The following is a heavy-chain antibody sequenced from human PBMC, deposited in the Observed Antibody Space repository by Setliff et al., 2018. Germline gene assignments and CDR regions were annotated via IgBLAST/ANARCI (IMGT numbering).Heavy chain of an antibody. Sequence: ASVKVSCKASGYTFANNWMHWVRQAPGQGLEWMGIINPRGGSITYAQKFQGRVTMTRDTSTSTVYMELSSLRSEDTAVYYCARDLSIGSEGTWWFDPWGQGALVTVSS. V-gene: IGHV1-46*01. CDR1: GYTFANNW. CDR3: ARDLSIGSEGTWWFDP. J-gene: IGHJ5*02. CDR2: INPRGGSI. D-gene: IGHD6-13*01.